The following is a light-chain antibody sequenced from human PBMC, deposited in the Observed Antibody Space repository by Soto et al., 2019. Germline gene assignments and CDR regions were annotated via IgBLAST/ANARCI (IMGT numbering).Light chain of an antibody. CDR1: QSIGNY. J-gene: IGKJ3*01. CDR3: QQRSSWPFT. CDR2: ATS. V-gene: IGKV3-11*01. Sequence: EVVLTQSPATLSSSPGEGATLSCRASQSIGNYLAWYQQKPGQAPRLLIYATSNRATGIPARFSGSGSGTDFTLTTSSLETEEFAVYYCQQRSSWPFTFGPGTKVDIK.